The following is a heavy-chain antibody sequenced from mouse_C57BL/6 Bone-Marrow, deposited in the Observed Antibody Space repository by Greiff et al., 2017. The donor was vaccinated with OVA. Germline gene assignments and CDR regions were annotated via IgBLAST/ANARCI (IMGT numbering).Heavy chain of an antibody. Sequence: VQLQQSGAELVRPGTSVKVSCKASGYAFTNYLIEWVKQRPGQGLEWIGVINPGSGGTNYNEKFKGKATLTADKSSSTAYMQLSSLTSEDSAVYFCARIGLLRYWYFDVWGTGTTVTVSS. V-gene: IGHV1-54*01. J-gene: IGHJ1*03. CDR2: INPGSGGT. CDR1: GYAFTNYL. D-gene: IGHD2-3*01. CDR3: ARIGLLRYWYFDV.